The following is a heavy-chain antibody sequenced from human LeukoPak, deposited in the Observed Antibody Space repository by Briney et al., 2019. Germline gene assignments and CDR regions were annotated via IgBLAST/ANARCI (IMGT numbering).Heavy chain of an antibody. J-gene: IGHJ4*02. D-gene: IGHD3-10*01. CDR1: GGSISSSNW. CDR2: IYHSGST. V-gene: IGHV4-4*02. Sequence: SGTLSLTCAVSGGSISSSNWWSWVRPPPGKGLEWIGEIYHSGSTNYNPSLKSRVTISVDKSKNQFSLKLSSVTAADTAVYYCARRAGRFGELLMFFYFDYWGQGTLVTVSS. CDR3: ARRAGRFGELLMFFYFDY.